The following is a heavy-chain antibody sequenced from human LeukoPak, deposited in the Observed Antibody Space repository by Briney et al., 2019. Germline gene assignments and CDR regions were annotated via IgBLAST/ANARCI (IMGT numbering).Heavy chain of an antibody. D-gene: IGHD3-22*01. CDR3: ARDRSTTYYYDSSGYRPQYFDY. CDR1: GYTFTSYY. Sequence: ASVKVSCKASGYTFTSYYMHWVRQAPGQGLEWMGIINPSGGSTSYAQKFQGRVTMTRDTSTSTVYMELSSLRSEDTAVYYCARDRSTTYYYDSSGYRPQYFDYWGQGTPVTVSS. J-gene: IGHJ4*02. CDR2: INPSGGST. V-gene: IGHV1-46*01.